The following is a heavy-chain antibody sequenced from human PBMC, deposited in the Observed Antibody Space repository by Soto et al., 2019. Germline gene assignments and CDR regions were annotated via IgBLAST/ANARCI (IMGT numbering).Heavy chain of an antibody. V-gene: IGHV1-18*01. J-gene: IGHJ4*02. D-gene: IGHD2-15*01. CDR1: GYTFTSYG. CDR3: ARDRSAIVVVVAATLTGY. Sequence: QVQLVQSGAEVKKPGASVKVSCKASGYTFTSYGISWVRQAPGQGLEWMGWISAYNGNTNYAQKLQGRVTMTTDTSTSTAYMELRSLRSDDTAVYYCARDRSAIVVVVAATLTGYWGQGTLVTVSS. CDR2: ISAYNGNT.